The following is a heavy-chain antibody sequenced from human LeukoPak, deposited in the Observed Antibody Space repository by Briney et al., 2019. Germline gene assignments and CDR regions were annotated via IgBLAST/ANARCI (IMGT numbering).Heavy chain of an antibody. Sequence: GGSLRLSCAASGFTFSSYAIPWVRQAPGKGLDWVAIISYDASKKYYADSVKGRFTISRDNSKNTVYLQMNSLRAEDTAVYYCARGRGYCTNGVCYYYGMDVWGQGTTVTVSS. D-gene: IGHD2-8*01. CDR1: GFTFSSYA. J-gene: IGHJ6*02. V-gene: IGHV3-30-3*01. CDR2: ISYDASKK. CDR3: ARGRGYCTNGVCYYYGMDV.